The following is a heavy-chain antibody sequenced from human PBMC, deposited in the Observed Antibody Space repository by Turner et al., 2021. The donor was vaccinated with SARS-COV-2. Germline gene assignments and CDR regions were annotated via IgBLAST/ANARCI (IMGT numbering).Heavy chain of an antibody. CDR1: GFTFSSYS. CDR3: ARCHYFDSSGYYTQAFDI. J-gene: IGHJ3*02. CDR2: ISSSSSYV. D-gene: IGHD3-22*01. V-gene: IGHV3-21*02. Sequence: EAQLVESGGGLVKPGGSLRLSCEASGFTFSSYSMNWVRQAPGKGREWVSSISSSSSYVYYADSVKGRFTISRDNAKNSLYLQMNSLRAEDTAVYYCARCHYFDSSGYYTQAFDIWGQGTMVTVSS.